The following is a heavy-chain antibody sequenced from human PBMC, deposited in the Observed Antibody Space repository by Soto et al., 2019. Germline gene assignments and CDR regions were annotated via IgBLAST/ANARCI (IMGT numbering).Heavy chain of an antibody. CDR1: GITFSNYY. D-gene: IGHD6-19*01. V-gene: IGHV3-11*06. CDR3: ARGSSGWYGVDY. CDR2: ISSGVSYT. Sequence: PGGSLRLSCAASGITFSNYYMNWIRQAPGKGLEWVSCISSGVSYTVYADSVKGRFTISRDNAKNTLYLQLNSLRAEDTAVYYCARGSSGWYGVDYWGQGTLVTVSS. J-gene: IGHJ4*02.